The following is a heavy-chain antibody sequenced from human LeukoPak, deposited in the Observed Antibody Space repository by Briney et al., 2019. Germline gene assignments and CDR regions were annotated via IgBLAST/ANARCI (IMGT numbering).Heavy chain of an antibody. J-gene: IGHJ4*02. V-gene: IGHV4-34*01. D-gene: IGHD1-26*01. Sequence: SENLSLTCAGYGGSFSGYYWSWIPQPPGKGLEWIGEINHSGSTNYNPSLKSRATISVDTSKNEFSLKLSPVTDADTALYYSGVPRFALPIAYFDYWGQGTLVTISS. CDR1: GGSFSGYY. CDR3: GVPRFALPIAYFDY. CDR2: INHSGST.